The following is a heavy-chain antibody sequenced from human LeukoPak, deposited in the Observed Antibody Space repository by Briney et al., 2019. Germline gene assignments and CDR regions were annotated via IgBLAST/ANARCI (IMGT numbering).Heavy chain of an antibody. J-gene: IGHJ4*02. CDR1: GFTLSSYE. CDR2: ISSSGSTI. CDR3: VQESSSLLRSYFDY. Sequence: GGSLRLSCAASGFTLSSYEMNWIRQAPGKGLEWVSYISSSGSTIYYADSVKGRFTISRDNAKNSLYLQMNSLRAEDTAVYYCVQESSSLLRSYFDYWGQGTLVTVSS. D-gene: IGHD2-15*01. V-gene: IGHV3-48*03.